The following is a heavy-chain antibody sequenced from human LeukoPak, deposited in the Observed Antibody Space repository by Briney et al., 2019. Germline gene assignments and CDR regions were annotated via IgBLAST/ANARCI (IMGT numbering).Heavy chain of an antibody. V-gene: IGHV4-4*07. J-gene: IGHJ5*02. CDR3: ARGSSFRSTDT. D-gene: IGHD3-10*01. CDR1: GGSISDYY. CDR2: IYASGST. Sequence: SETLSLTCTVSGGSISDYYWSWIRQPAGKGLEWIGRIYASGSTNYSPSLKSRVTMSVDTSKNQFSLRLTSLTAADTAVYYCARGSSFRSTDTWGQGTLVTVSS.